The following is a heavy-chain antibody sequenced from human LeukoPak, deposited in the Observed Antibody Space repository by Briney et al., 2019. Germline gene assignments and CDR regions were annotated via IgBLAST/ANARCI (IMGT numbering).Heavy chain of an antibody. V-gene: IGHV1-69*05. CDR3: ARVQYSSSSFGYYYYYMDV. J-gene: IGHJ6*03. CDR1: GGTFSSYA. D-gene: IGHD6-6*01. Sequence: ASVTVSCKASGGTFSSYAISWVRQAPGQGLEWMGGIIPIFGTANYAQKFQGRVTITTDESTSTAYMELSSLRSEDTAVYYCARVQYSSSSFGYYYYYMDVWGKGTTVTVSS. CDR2: IIPIFGTA.